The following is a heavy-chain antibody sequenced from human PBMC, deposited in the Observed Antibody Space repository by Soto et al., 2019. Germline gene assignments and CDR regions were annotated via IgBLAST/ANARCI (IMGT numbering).Heavy chain of an antibody. V-gene: IGHV3-33*01. J-gene: IGHJ6*02. Sequence: GGSLRLSCAASGFTFSSYGMLWVRQAPGKGLEWVAVIWYDGSNKYYADSVKGRFTISRDNSKNTLYLQMNSLRAEDTAVYYCATDRGRSSGYYDTYYYGMVVWGQGTTVTAP. D-gene: IGHD3-22*01. CDR3: ATDRGRSSGYYDTYYYGMVV. CDR2: IWYDGSNK. CDR1: GFTFSSYG.